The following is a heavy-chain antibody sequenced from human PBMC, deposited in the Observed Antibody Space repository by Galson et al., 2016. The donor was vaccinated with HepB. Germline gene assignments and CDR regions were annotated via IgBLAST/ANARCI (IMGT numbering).Heavy chain of an antibody. V-gene: IGHV3-30-3*01. Sequence: SLRLSCAASGFSFSSYAFHWVRQAPGKGLEWVAVISNDATKTDCADSVKGRFTISRDNSKKTLYLQMNNLRPEDTAVYYCARGYGNLVTTSQDYWAQGTLVTVSS. J-gene: IGHJ4*02. CDR2: ISNDATKT. CDR1: GFSFSSYA. CDR3: ARGYGNLVTTSQDY. D-gene: IGHD5-12*01.